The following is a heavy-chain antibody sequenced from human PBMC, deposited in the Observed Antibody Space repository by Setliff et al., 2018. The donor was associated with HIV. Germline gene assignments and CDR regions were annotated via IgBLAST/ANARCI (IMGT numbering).Heavy chain of an antibody. CDR3: AREDYYYYGMDV. CDR1: GGSMSRFY. CDR2: VYSTGSI. Sequence: PSETLSLTCTVSGGSMSRFYWTWIRQPPGKGLEWIGFVYSTGSINYSPSFRGRLTISLDTSENQFSLHLTSVAVADTAVYYCAREDYYYYGMDVWGQGTTVTVSS. V-gene: IGHV4-59*01. J-gene: IGHJ6*02.